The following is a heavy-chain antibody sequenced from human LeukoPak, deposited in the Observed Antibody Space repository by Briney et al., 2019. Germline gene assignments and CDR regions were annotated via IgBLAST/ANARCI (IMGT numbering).Heavy chain of an antibody. Sequence: GRSLRLSCAASGFTFSGYPIHWVRQAPGKGLEWVAVISYDGSNKYYADSVKGRFTISRDNSKNTLYLQMNSLRAEDTAVYYCAKDTKFDPWGQGTLVTVSS. J-gene: IGHJ5*02. V-gene: IGHV3-30-3*02. CDR1: GFTFSGYP. D-gene: IGHD3-3*01. CDR2: ISYDGSNK. CDR3: AKDTKFDP.